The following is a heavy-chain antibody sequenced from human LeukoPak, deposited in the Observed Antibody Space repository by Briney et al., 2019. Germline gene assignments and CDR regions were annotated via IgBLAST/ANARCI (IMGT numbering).Heavy chain of an antibody. D-gene: IGHD5-18*01. CDR2: ISYDGSNK. Sequence: PGGSLRLSCAASGFTFSSYGMHWVRQAPGKGLEWVAVISYDGSNKYYADSVKGRFTISRDNSKNTLYLQMNSLRAEDTAVYYCARDGYGFPNPEEIDYWGQGTLVTVSS. J-gene: IGHJ4*02. CDR1: GFTFSSYG. CDR3: ARDGYGFPNPEEIDY. V-gene: IGHV3-30*03.